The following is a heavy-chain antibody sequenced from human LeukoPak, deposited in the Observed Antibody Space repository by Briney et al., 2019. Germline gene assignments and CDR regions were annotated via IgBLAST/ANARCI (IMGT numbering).Heavy chain of an antibody. Sequence: PRRSLRDSRAASGLTLSNYAMHWVRQAPRKGLEWVAVILYDGSNKYYADSVKGRFTISRDNSKNTLYLQVNSLRAEDTAVYYCARDNYVSDYWGQGALVSVFS. CDR3: ARDNYVSDY. D-gene: IGHD3-10*02. V-gene: IGHV3-30-3*01. CDR1: GLTLSNYA. CDR2: ILYDGSNK. J-gene: IGHJ4*02.